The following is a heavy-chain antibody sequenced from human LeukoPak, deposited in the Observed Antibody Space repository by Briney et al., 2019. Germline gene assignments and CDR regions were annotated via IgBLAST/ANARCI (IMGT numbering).Heavy chain of an antibody. D-gene: IGHD6-19*01. CDR1: GYTFTSYG. Sequence: ASVKVSCKASGYTFTSYGISWVRQAPGQGLEWMGIINPSGGSTSYAQKFQGRVTITADKSTSTAYMELSSLRSEDTAVYYCARGIAVAATDYWGQGTLVTVSS. CDR3: ARGIAVAATDY. J-gene: IGHJ4*02. V-gene: IGHV1-46*01. CDR2: INPSGGST.